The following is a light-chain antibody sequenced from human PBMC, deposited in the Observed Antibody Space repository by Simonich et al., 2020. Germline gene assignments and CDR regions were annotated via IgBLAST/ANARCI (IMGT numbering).Light chain of an antibody. CDR3: QSADSSGTYVV. Sequence: SYELTHPPSVSVSPGQTARITCSGDALPKQYAYWYQQKPGQAPVLGIYKDSERPSGIPERFSGSSSGTTVTLTISGVQAEDEADYYCQSADSSGTYVVFGGGTKLTVL. V-gene: IGLV3-25*03. CDR1: ALPKQY. J-gene: IGLJ2*01. CDR2: KDS.